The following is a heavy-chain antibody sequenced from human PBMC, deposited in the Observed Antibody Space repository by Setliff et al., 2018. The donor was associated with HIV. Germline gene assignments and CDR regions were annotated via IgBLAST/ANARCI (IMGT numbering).Heavy chain of an antibody. CDR2: FYSSDII. CDR1: GGSISDGGYY. D-gene: IGHD1-7*01. CDR3: ARDLGGRAPMRNYFDP. V-gene: IGHV4-61*02. Sequence: ASETLSLTCSVSGGSISDGGYYWSWIRQPAGKGLEWIGRFYSSDIIDYNPSLKSRVTISIDTSKNQFSLKLSSVTAADAAIYYCARDLGGRAPMRNYFDPWGQGTLVTVSS. J-gene: IGHJ5*02.